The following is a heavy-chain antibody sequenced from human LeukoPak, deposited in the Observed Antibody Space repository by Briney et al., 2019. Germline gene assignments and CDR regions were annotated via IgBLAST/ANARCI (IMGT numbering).Heavy chain of an antibody. Sequence: GGSLRLSCAASGFTFSSYAMSWVRQAPGKGLEWVPAISGSGGSTYYADSVKGRFTISRDNSKNTLYLQMNSLSAEDTAVYYCAKRIQIAVADPYYYYYGTDVWGQGTTVTVSS. V-gene: IGHV3-23*01. CDR2: ISGSGGST. D-gene: IGHD6-19*01. CDR3: AKRIQIAVADPYYYYYGTDV. J-gene: IGHJ6*02. CDR1: GFTFSSYA.